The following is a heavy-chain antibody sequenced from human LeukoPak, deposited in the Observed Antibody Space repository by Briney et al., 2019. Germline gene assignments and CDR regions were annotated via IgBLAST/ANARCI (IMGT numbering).Heavy chain of an antibody. V-gene: IGHV1-8*01. J-gene: IGHJ6*03. D-gene: IGHD2-15*01. CDR2: MNPNSGNT. Sequence: GSSVTVSCKASVYTFTTYDINWGRQATVQELEWMGWMNPNSGNTGYAQKFQGRVTMTRNTYISRAYMELSSLRSEDTAVYYCARGPPIVTASEPYCSGGSCYPGGNYYYYHYMDVWGKGTTVTISS. CDR1: VYTFTTYD. CDR3: ARGPPIVTASEPYCSGGSCYPGGNYYYYHYMDV.